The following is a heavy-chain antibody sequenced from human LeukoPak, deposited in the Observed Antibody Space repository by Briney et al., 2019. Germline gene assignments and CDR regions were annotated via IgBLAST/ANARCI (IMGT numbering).Heavy chain of an antibody. J-gene: IGHJ4*02. V-gene: IGHV3-49*04. Sequence: PGGSLRLSCTASGFTFGDYAMSWVRQAPGKGREWVGFIRSTAYGGSTEYAASVKGRFTISRDDSKTIAYLQMNSLKTEDTAVYYCTRIVLDIVVVPADYYFDYWGQGTLVTVSS. D-gene: IGHD2-2*03. CDR2: IRSTAYGGST. CDR3: TRIVLDIVVVPADYYFDY. CDR1: GFTFGDYA.